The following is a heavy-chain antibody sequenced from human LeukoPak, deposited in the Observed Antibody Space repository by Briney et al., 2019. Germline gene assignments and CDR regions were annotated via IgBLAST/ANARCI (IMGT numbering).Heavy chain of an antibody. V-gene: IGHV1-8*01. J-gene: IGHJ4*02. CDR1: GYTFTSYD. CDR3: ARVHTKEKGGSRGVGY. D-gene: IGHD2-15*01. CDR2: MNPNGGNT. Sequence: ASVKVSCKASGYTFTSYDINWVRQATGQGLEWMGWMNPNGGNTGYAQKFQGRVTMTRNTSISTAYMEPSSLRSEDTAVYYCARVHTKEKGGSRGVGYWGQGTLVTVSS.